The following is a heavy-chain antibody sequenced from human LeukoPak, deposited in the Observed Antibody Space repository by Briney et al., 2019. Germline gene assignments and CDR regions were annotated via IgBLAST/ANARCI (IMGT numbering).Heavy chain of an antibody. V-gene: IGHV3-7*03. CDR1: GFSFTSYW. J-gene: IGHJ3*02. CDR2: INQDAGTT. CDR3: ARDPGWSSFDI. D-gene: IGHD2-15*01. Sequence: GGSLRLSCVASGFSFTSYWMRWVRQAPGKDLEFVANINQDAGTTNYVDSVKGRFTISRDNAENSLYLQMSSLRAEDTALYYCARDPGWSSFDIWGQGIMVTASS.